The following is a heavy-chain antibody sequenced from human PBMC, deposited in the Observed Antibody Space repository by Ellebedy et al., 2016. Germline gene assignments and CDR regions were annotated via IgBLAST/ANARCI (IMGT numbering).Heavy chain of an antibody. CDR3: VRNTGFREVFRLDP. J-gene: IGHJ5*02. D-gene: IGHD3-10*01. Sequence: GESLKISCAASGFTFTSYGMHWVRRAPGKGLEWVALVSDDGHNQHYADSVKGRFTISRDNSENTVYLQMSSLRPEDTAVYYCVRNTGFREVFRLDPWGQGTLVTVSS. CDR1: GFTFTSYG. CDR2: VSDDGHNQ. V-gene: IGHV3-30*03.